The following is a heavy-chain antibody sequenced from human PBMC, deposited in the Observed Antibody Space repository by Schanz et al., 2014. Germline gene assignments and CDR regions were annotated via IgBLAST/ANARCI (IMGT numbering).Heavy chain of an antibody. J-gene: IGHJ4*02. D-gene: IGHD6-13*01. Sequence: EVQLVESGGGLIQPGGSLRLSCAASGFGFSSYSMNWVRQAPGKGLEWVSSFNDGGVNKYYADSVKGRFTISSDNSKSTLYRQMSSLRAEDTAVYYCAKSQGSSFDSWGQGTLVTVSS. V-gene: IGHV3-23*04. CDR2: FNDGGVNK. CDR3: AKSQGSSFDS. CDR1: GFGFSSYS.